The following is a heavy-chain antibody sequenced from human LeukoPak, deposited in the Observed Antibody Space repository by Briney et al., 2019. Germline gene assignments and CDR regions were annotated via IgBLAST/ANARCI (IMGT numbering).Heavy chain of an antibody. CDR3: ARDGYGDYVPDGMDV. CDR1: GYTFTSYY. V-gene: IGHV1-46*01. CDR2: INPSGGST. J-gene: IGHJ6*02. Sequence: GASVKVSCKASGYTFTSYYKHWVRQAPGQGLEWMGIINPSGGSTSYAQKFQGRVTMTRDTSTSTVYMELSSLRSEDTAVYYCARDGYGDYVPDGMDVWGQGTTVTVSS. D-gene: IGHD4-17*01.